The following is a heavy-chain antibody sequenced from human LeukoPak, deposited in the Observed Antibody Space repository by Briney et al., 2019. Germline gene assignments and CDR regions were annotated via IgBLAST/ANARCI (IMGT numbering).Heavy chain of an antibody. CDR2: INNDGTAT. CDR1: GFSFSSYW. J-gene: IGHJ4*02. D-gene: IGHD2-2*01. CDR3: ARSIDRCHDH. Sequence: GGSLRHSCAASGFSFSSYWMHWVRQAPGKGLVWVSRINNDGTATVYADSAKGRFTISRDNAKNTLSLQLYSLSAEDTAVYYCARSIDRCHDHWGEGILVTVSS. V-gene: IGHV3-74*01.